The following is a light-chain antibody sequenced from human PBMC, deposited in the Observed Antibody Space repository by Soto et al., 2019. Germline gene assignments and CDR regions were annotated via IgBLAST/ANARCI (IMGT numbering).Light chain of an antibody. CDR2: DAS. J-gene: IGKJ1*01. V-gene: IGKV3-11*01. CDR3: QQRSNWPVT. CDR1: QSVSSY. Sequence: EIVLTQSPATLSLSPGEGDTLSCKASQSVSSYLAWYQQKPGQAPRLLIYDASNRATGIPARFSGSGSGTDFTLIISSLEPEDFAVYYCQQRSNWPVTFGLGTKV.